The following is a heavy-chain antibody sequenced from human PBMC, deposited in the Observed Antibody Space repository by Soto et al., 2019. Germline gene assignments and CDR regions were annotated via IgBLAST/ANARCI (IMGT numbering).Heavy chain of an antibody. D-gene: IGHD2-2*01. CDR3: ARVRSTSMKPFDY. J-gene: IGHJ4*02. CDR2: INHSGST. CDR1: GGSFSGYY. V-gene: IGHV4-34*01. Sequence: QVQLQQWGAGLLKPSETLSLTCAVYGGSFSGYYWSWIRQPPGKGLEWIGEINHSGSTNYNPSLKSRVTISVDTSKNQFSLKLSSVTAADTAVYYCARVRSTSMKPFDYWGQGTLVTVSS.